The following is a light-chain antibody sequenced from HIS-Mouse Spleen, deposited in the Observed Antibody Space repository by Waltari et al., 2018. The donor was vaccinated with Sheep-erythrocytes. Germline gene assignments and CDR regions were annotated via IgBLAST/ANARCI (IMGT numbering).Light chain of an antibody. CDR1: QSVSSY. V-gene: IGKV3-11*01. Sequence: DIVLTQSPPTLSCSPGERATLPCRASQSVSSYLAWYQQKPGQAPRLLIYDASNRATGIPARFSGSGSGTDFTLTISSLEPEDFAVYYCQQRSNWLTFGGGTKVEIK. CDR3: QQRSNWLT. CDR2: DAS. J-gene: IGKJ4*01.